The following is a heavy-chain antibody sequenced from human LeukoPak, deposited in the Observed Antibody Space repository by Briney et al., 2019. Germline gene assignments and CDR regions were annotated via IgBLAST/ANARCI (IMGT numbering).Heavy chain of an antibody. CDR2: VKSDGAGT. CDR1: GFTFSTYA. J-gene: IGHJ5*02. V-gene: IGHV3-23*01. D-gene: IGHD3-22*01. CDR3: ARCTTASSGWCNWLDP. Sequence: GGSLRLSCAASGFTFSTYAMSWVRQAPEKGLAWVASVKSDGAGTHYADSVKGRFTISRDNSKNILYLQMNSLRAEDTAIYYCARCTTASSGWCNWLDPWGQGTLVTVSS.